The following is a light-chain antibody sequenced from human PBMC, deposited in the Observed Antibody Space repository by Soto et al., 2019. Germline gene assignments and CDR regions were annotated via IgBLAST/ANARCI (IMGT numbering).Light chain of an antibody. CDR2: NVS. J-gene: IGKJ5*01. V-gene: IGKV2-30*01. Sequence: DVVMTQSPLFLPVTLGQPASISCRSSQSLVMSDGQTYLHWFHQRPGQSPRRLIYNVSIRDSGVPDRFSASGSGTDFPLRISRVEAEDVGVYYCMQGSHYITFGQGTRLEIK. CDR1: QSLVMSDGQTY. CDR3: MQGSHYIT.